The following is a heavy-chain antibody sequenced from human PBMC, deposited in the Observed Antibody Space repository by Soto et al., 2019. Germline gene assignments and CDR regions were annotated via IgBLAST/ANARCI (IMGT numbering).Heavy chain of an antibody. J-gene: IGHJ6*02. Sequence: ASVKVSCKASGYTFTSYGISWVRQAPGQGLEWMGWISAYNGNTNYAQKLQGRVTMTTDRSTSTAYMELRSLRSDDTAVYYCAREWKLGYCSGGSCYQHYGMDVWGQGTTVTVSS. CDR3: AREWKLGYCSGGSCYQHYGMDV. CDR1: GYTFTSYG. D-gene: IGHD2-15*01. V-gene: IGHV1-18*01. CDR2: ISAYNGNT.